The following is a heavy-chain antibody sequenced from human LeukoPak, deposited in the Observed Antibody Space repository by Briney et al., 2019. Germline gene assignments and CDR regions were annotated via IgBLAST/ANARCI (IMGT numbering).Heavy chain of an antibody. CDR1: GGSISSYY. CDR3: ARDRYDIYYYYGMDV. J-gene: IGHJ6*02. CDR2: IYYSGST. V-gene: IGHV4-59*01. Sequence: SETLSLTCTVSGGSISSYYWSWIRQPPGKGLEWIGYIYYSGSTNYNPSLKSRVTISVDTSKNQFSLKLSSVTAADTAVYYCARDRYDIYYYYGMDVWGQGTTVTVSS. D-gene: IGHD2-2*01.